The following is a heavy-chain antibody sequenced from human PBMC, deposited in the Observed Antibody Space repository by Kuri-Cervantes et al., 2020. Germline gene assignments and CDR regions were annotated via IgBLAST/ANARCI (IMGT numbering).Heavy chain of an antibody. CDR3: ARGGPLNSEPHIVVVPAAIHYYYMDV. Sequence: GESLKISCAASGFTFNSYDMNWVRQAPGQGLELVSTIGKRGLSTLYADSVKGRFTISRDNAKDTLYLQMNSLRAEDTAVYYCARGGPLNSEPHIVVVPAAIHYYYMDVWGKGTTVTVSS. J-gene: IGHJ6*03. D-gene: IGHD2-2*01. CDR1: GFTFNSYD. V-gene: IGHV3-23*01. CDR2: IGKRGLST.